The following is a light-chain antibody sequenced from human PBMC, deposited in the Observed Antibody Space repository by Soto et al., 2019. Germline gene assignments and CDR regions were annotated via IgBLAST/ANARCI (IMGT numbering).Light chain of an antibody. V-gene: IGKV1-5*01. Sequence: DIQMTQSPSTLSASIGDRVTITCRASQTINNWLAWYQQKPGKAPNLLIYHASNLETGVPSRFSGSAFGTEFTLTISSLQPDDFATYYCQQYNSYSPWTFGQGTKVEIK. CDR1: QTINNW. CDR2: HAS. CDR3: QQYNSYSPWT. J-gene: IGKJ1*01.